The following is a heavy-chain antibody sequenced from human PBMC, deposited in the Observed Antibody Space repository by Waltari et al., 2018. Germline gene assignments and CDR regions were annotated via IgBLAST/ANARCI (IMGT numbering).Heavy chain of an antibody. V-gene: IGHV5-51*01. J-gene: IGHJ6*03. D-gene: IGHD3-22*01. CDR2: IYPGDSDT. Sequence: EVQLVQSGAEVKKPGESLKISCKGSGYSFTSYWIGWVRQMPGKGLEWMGIIYPGDSDTRYSPSFQGQVTISVDTSKNQFSLKLSSVTAADTAVYYCASMGSGYYSYYYYYMDVWGKGTTVTVSS. CDR3: ASMGSGYYSYYYYYMDV. CDR1: GYSFTSYW.